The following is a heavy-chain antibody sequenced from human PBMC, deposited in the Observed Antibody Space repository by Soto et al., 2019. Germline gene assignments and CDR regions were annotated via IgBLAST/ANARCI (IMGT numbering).Heavy chain of an antibody. CDR1: GFTFTSSA. V-gene: IGHV1-58*01. CDR2: IVVGSGNT. J-gene: IGHJ5*02. D-gene: IGHD3-22*01. Sequence: VATGKVSCKASGFTFTSSAVQWVRQARGQRREWIGWIVVGSGNTNYAQKFQERVTITRDMSTSTAYMELSSLRSEDTAVYYCAAAPLYPYYYASSGYYPWGQGPLVTVSS. CDR3: AAAPLYPYYYASSGYYP.